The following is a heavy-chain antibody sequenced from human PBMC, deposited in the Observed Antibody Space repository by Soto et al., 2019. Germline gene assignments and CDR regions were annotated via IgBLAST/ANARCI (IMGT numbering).Heavy chain of an antibody. Sequence: QVPLVQSGAEVKKPASSVKVSCKASGGTFSSYAISWVRQAPGQGLEWMGGIIPIFGTANYAQKFQGRVTITADESTSTAYMELSSLRSEDTAVYYCARGVATLLTVSRVNWFDPWGQGTLVTVSS. J-gene: IGHJ5*02. CDR1: GGTFSSYA. V-gene: IGHV1-69*01. CDR3: ARGVATLLTVSRVNWFDP. D-gene: IGHD5-12*01. CDR2: IIPIFGTA.